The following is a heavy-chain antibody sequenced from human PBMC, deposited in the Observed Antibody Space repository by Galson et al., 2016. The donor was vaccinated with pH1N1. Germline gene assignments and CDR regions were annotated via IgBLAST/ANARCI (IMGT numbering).Heavy chain of an antibody. Sequence: LSLTCSVSGVSISGYYWGWIRQSPGKGLDYVGYIYYNGHTNYSPSLKSRVTMSLDMSKNQFSLKLTSVPAADTAVYFCARSGSRYGSDAFDMWGQGTTVTVSS. D-gene: IGHD5-18*01. CDR3: ARSGSRYGSDAFDM. V-gene: IGHV4-59*01. J-gene: IGHJ3*02. CDR1: GVSISGYY. CDR2: IYYNGHT.